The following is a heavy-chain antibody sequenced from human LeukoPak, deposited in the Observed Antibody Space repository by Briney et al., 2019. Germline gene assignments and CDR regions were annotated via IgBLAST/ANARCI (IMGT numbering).Heavy chain of an antibody. CDR1: GGSISSYY. V-gene: IGHV4-59*01. CDR3: AREKVRGYSYGLPADAFDI. Sequence: SETLSLTCAVYGGSISSYYWSWIRQPPGKGLEWIGYIYYSGSTNYNPSLKSRVTISVDTSKNQFSLKLSSVTAADTAVYYCAREKVRGYSYGLPADAFDIWGQGTMVTVSS. J-gene: IGHJ3*02. D-gene: IGHD5-18*01. CDR2: IYYSGST.